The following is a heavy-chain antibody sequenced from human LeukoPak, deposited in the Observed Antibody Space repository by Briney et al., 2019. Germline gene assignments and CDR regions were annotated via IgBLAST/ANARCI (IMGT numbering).Heavy chain of an antibody. CDR1: GGTFSSYA. J-gene: IGHJ4*02. CDR2: IIPIFGTA. Sequence: ASVKDSCKASGGTFSSYALSWVRPAPGQGLEGMARIIPIFGTANYAQKFQGRATITADESTSTAYMERSSLKTEDTAVYYCASHVRIDGYNDYWGQGTLVTVSS. D-gene: IGHD5-24*01. CDR3: ASHVRIDGYNDY. V-gene: IGHV1-69*01.